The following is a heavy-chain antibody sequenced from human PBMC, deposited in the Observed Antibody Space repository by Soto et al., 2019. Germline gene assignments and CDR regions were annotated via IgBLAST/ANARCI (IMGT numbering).Heavy chain of an antibody. Sequence: SETLSLTCTVSGGSISSGDYYWSWIRQPPGKGLEWIGYIYNSGSTYYNPSLKSRVTISVDTSKNQYSLKLSSVTAAETAVYYCARELGGYYFDYWGQGTLVTVSS. CDR2: IYNSGST. CDR1: GGSISSGDYY. J-gene: IGHJ4*02. V-gene: IGHV4-30-4*01. CDR3: ARELGGYYFDY. D-gene: IGHD3-16*01.